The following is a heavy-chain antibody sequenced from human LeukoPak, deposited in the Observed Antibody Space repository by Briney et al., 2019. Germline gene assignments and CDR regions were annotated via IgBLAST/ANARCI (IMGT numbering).Heavy chain of an antibody. CDR3: AKDFHPAMATVDY. J-gene: IGHJ4*02. Sequence: PGGSLRLSCAASGFTFSSYSMHWVRQAPGKGLEWVAFIRYDGSTKYYADSVKGRFTISRDNSKNTLYLQMNSLRAEDTAVYYCAKDFHPAMATVDYWGQGTLVTVSS. D-gene: IGHD5-18*01. CDR2: IRYDGSTK. V-gene: IGHV3-30*02. CDR1: GFTFSSYS.